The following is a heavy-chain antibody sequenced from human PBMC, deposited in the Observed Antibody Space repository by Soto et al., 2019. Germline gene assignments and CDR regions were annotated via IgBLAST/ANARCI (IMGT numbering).Heavy chain of an antibody. D-gene: IGHD1-1*01. Sequence: GGSLRLSCAASGFTFSGYAMSWVRQAPGKGLEWVSAISGRGGSTYYADSVKGRFTISRDNSKNTLYLQMNSLTSEDTAVYYCARDQSWHDLVWWFDPWGQGTLVTVSS. CDR3: ARDQSWHDLVWWFDP. V-gene: IGHV3-23*01. J-gene: IGHJ5*02. CDR1: GFTFSGYA. CDR2: ISGRGGST.